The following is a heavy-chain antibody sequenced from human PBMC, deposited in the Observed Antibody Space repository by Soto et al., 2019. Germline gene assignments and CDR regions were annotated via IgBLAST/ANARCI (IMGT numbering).Heavy chain of an antibody. D-gene: IGHD2-2*01. CDR2: VYYSGST. J-gene: IGHJ5*02. Sequence: PSETLSLTCTVSGYSISNGDYWGWIRQAPGKGLEWIGSVYYSGSTHYEPSLRGRIAISVDTLKNQFSLKLSSVTAADTAVYYCARGRPHPSVPAAPYNWFDPWGQGTLVTVSS. CDR3: ARGRPHPSVPAAPYNWFDP. CDR1: GYSISNGDY. V-gene: IGHV4-38-2*02.